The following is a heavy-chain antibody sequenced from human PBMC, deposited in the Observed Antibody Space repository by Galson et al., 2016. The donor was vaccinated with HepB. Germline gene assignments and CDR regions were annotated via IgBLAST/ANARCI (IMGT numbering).Heavy chain of an antibody. Sequence: SVKVSCKASGYSFGSYGISWVRQAPGQGLEWMGWISGYNGDTYYAQSFQGRVIMTTDTSTTTASLELRSLRSDDTAVYFCARTSRFRADFLTGDYWGQGTLVTVSS. CDR3: ARTSRFRADFLTGDY. J-gene: IGHJ4*02. D-gene: IGHD2/OR15-2a*01. CDR1: GYSFGSYG. CDR2: ISGYNGDT. V-gene: IGHV1-18*04.